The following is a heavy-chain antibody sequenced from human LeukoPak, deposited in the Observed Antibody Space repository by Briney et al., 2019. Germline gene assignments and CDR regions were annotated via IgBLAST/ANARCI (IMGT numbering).Heavy chain of an antibody. J-gene: IGHJ4*02. D-gene: IGHD3-22*01. Sequence: GGSLRLSCAASGFTFSSYAMSWVRQAPEKGLEWVSAISGSGGSTYYADSVKGRFTISRDNSKNTLYLQMNSLRAEDTAVYYCAKAQYYYDSSGYYWGQGTLVTVSS. CDR1: GFTFSSYA. V-gene: IGHV3-23*01. CDR3: AKAQYYYDSSGYY. CDR2: ISGSGGST.